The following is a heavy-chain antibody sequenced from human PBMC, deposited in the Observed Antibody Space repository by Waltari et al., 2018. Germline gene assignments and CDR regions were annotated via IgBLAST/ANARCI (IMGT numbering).Heavy chain of an antibody. CDR1: GGSFSGYY. CDR2: ISQRGST. Sequence: QVQLQQWGAGLLKPSETLSLTCAVHGGSFSGYYWSWIRQSPGKGLEWIGEISQRGSTSYNPSLKSQGTISVDTSKNQCSLKLSSVTAADTAVYYCARGYRWFDPWGQGTLVTVSS. V-gene: IGHV4-34*01. J-gene: IGHJ5*02. CDR3: ARGYRWFDP.